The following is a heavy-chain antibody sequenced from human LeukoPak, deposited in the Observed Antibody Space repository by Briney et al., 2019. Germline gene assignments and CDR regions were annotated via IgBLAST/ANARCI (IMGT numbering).Heavy chain of an antibody. J-gene: IGHJ4*02. CDR3: ATTAFLEWEGPWGTGFDY. CDR2: INPNSGGT. V-gene: IGHV1-2*02. CDR1: GYTFTGYY. Sequence: ASVKVSCKASGYTFTGYYMHCVRQAPGQGLECMGWINPNSGGTNYAQKFQGTVTMTRDTSISTAYMELSRLRPDDTAVYYGATTAFLEWEGPWGTGFDYCGQGTLVTVSS. D-gene: IGHD3-3*02.